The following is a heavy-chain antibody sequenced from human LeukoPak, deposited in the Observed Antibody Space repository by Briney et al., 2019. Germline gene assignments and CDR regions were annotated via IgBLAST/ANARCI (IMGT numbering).Heavy chain of an antibody. J-gene: IGHJ6*04. CDR2: ITPSNGVT. V-gene: IGHV1-46*01. CDR1: GYTFTSYH. Sequence: ASVKVSCKASGYTFTSYHIHWVRQAPGQGLEWMGIITPSNGVTTHAQKFQGRLTMTRDTSTSTVYMELNSLTSEDTAVYYCARAGDSNWANYYYGLDVWGKGTTVTVSS. D-gene: IGHD6-13*01. CDR3: ARAGDSNWANYYYGLDV.